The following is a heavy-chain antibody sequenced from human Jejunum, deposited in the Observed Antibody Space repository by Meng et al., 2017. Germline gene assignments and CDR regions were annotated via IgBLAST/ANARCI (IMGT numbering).Heavy chain of an antibody. CDR2: FTRGGTT. D-gene: IGHD1-26*01. CDR1: GGSISGYF. V-gene: IGHV4-34*02. CDR3: ARHEVDFDN. J-gene: IGHJ4*02. Sequence: GPLQQGGAGLLKPSGTLSLTCAVYGGSISGYFWSWIRQAPGEGLEWVGEFTRGGTTNYNPSLKSRVTISADTSKNQFPLTLSSVSAADTAVYYCARHEVDFDNWGQGTLVTVSS.